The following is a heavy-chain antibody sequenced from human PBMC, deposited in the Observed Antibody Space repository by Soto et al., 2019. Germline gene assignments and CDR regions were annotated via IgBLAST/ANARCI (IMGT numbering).Heavy chain of an antibody. CDR1: GGSFSGYY. D-gene: IGHD4-17*01. J-gene: IGHJ6*02. CDR3: ARGKPDYGDYNYYYYGMDV. Sequence: QVQLQQWGAGLLKPSETLSLTCAVYGGSFSGYYWSWIRQPPGKGLEWIGEINHSGSTNYNPSLKSRVTISVDTSKNQFSLKPSSVTAADTAVYYCARGKPDYGDYNYYYYGMDVWGQGTTVTVSS. V-gene: IGHV4-34*01. CDR2: INHSGST.